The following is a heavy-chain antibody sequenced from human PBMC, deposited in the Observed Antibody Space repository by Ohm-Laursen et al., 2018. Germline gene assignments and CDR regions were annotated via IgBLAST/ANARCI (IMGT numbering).Heavy chain of an antibody. CDR2: ISGSGGST. V-gene: IGHV3-23*01. CDR3: AKDTTVEGAGAFDI. CDR1: GFTFSTYS. D-gene: IGHD4-17*01. Sequence: GSLRLSCSASGFTFSTYSMSWVRQAPGKGLEWVSAISGSGGSTYYADSVKGRFTISRDNSKNTLYLQMDSLRAEDTAIYYCAKDTTVEGAGAFDIWGQGTMVTVSS. J-gene: IGHJ3*02.